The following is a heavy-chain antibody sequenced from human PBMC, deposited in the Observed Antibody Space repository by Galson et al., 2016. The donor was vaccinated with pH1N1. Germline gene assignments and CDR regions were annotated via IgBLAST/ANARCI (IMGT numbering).Heavy chain of an antibody. Sequence: SLRLSCAASGFTFSRDWFHWVRQAPGKGLVWVSRNNRDVTTIDDAASVKGHFTISRDNSRDTRYMKMNSLRAEDTAIDYCVRGLFGTVMDYWGQGTLVTVSS. CDR1: GFTFSRDW. CDR2: NNRDVTTI. CDR3: VRGLFGTVMDY. V-gene: IGHV3-74*01. D-gene: IGHD1-1*01. J-gene: IGHJ4*02.